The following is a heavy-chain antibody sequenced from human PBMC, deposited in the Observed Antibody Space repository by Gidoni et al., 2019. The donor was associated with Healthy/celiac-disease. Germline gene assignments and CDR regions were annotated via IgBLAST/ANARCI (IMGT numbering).Heavy chain of an antibody. CDR2: ISAYNGNT. CDR3: ARYLVFGVVIQVGYFDY. Sequence: QVQLVQSGAEVKKPGASVKVSCKASGYTFTSSGISWVRQAPGQGLEWMGWISAYNGNTNYAQKLQDRVTMTTDTSTSTAYMELRSLRSDDTAVYYCARYLVFGVVIQVGYFDYWGQGTLVTVSS. D-gene: IGHD3-3*01. V-gene: IGHV1-18*01. J-gene: IGHJ4*02. CDR1: GYTFTSSG.